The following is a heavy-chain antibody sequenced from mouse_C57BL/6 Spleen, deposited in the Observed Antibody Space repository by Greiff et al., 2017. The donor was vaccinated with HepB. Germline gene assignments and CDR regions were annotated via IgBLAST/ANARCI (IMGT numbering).Heavy chain of an antibody. CDR3: ARSGDYDGYAMDY. CDR2: INPGSGGT. D-gene: IGHD2-4*01. CDR1: GYAFTNYL. V-gene: IGHV1-54*01. J-gene: IGHJ4*01. Sequence: VQLQQSGAELVRPGTSVKVSCKASGYAFTNYLLEWVKQRPGQGLEWIGVINPGSGGTNYNEKFKGKVTLTADKTSSTAYMHLSSLTAEDSAVYFCARSGDYDGYAMDYWGQGTSVTVSS.